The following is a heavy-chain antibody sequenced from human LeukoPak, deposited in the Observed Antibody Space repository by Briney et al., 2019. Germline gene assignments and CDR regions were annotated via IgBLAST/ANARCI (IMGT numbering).Heavy chain of an antibody. J-gene: IGHJ1*01. V-gene: IGHV1-69*01. CDR1: GGTFSSYA. Sequence: SVKVSCKASGGTFSSYAISWVRQAPGQGLEWMGGIIPIFGTANYAQKFQGRVTITADESTSTAYMELSSLRSEDTAVYCCARSGYDAEYFQHWGQGTLVTVSS. D-gene: IGHD3-10*01. CDR2: IIPIFGTA. CDR3: ARSGYDAEYFQH.